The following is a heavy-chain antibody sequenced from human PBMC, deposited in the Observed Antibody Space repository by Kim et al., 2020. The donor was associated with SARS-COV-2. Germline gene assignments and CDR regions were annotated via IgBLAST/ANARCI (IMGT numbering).Heavy chain of an antibody. CDR3: ASGGSYIDY. CDR2: INHSGST. CDR1: GGSFSGYY. D-gene: IGHD1-26*01. V-gene: IGHV4-34*01. J-gene: IGHJ4*02. Sequence: SETLSLTCAVYGGSFSGYYWSWIRQPPGKGLEWIGEINHSGSTNYNPSLKSRVTISVDTSKNQFSLKLSSVTAADTAVYYCASGGSYIDYWGQGTLVTVSS.